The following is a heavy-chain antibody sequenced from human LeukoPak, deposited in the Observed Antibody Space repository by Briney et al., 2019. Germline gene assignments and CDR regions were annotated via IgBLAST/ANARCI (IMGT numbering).Heavy chain of an antibody. V-gene: IGHV1-2*04. D-gene: IGHD3-10*01. CDR3: ARDGSGSYWYFDY. Sequence: GASVKVSCKASGYTFTGYYMHWVRQAPGQGLEWMGWINPNSGGTNYAQKFQGWVIMTRDTSISTAYMELSRLRSDDTAVYYCARDGSGSYWYFDYWGQGTLVTVSS. J-gene: IGHJ4*02. CDR2: INPNSGGT. CDR1: GYTFTGYY.